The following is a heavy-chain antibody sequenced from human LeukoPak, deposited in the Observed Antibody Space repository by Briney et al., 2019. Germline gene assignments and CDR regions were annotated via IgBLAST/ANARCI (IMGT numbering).Heavy chain of an antibody. CDR2: IRYDGSNK. Sequence: TGGSLRLSCTASGFTFSSYWMHWVRQAPGKGLEWVAFIRYDGSNKYYADSVKGRFTISRDNSKNTLYLQMNSLRAEDTAVYYCARNQVWGVDTAMAGYYYYYYMDVWGKGTTVTVSS. CDR3: ARNQVWGVDTAMAGYYYYYYMDV. J-gene: IGHJ6*03. CDR1: GFTFSSYW. D-gene: IGHD5-18*01. V-gene: IGHV3-33*08.